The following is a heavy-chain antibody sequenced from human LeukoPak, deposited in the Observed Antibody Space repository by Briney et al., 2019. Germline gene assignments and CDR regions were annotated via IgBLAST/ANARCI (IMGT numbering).Heavy chain of an antibody. CDR2: ISSSGSTI. J-gene: IGHJ6*03. CDR1: GFTFSDYY. D-gene: IGHD3-16*01. CDR3: ARGSGMEATFLQYYYMDV. Sequence: GGSLRLSCAASGFTFSDYYMSWIRQAPGKGLEWVSYISSSGSTIYYADSVKGRFTISRDNAKNSLYLQMNSLRAEDTAVYYCARGSGMEATFLQYYYMDVWGKGTTVTVSS. V-gene: IGHV3-11*01.